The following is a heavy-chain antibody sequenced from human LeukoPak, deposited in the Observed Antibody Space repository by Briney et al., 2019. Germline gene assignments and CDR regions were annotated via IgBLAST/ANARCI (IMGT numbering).Heavy chain of an antibody. Sequence: SETLSLTCTVSGGSISSSSCYWGWIRQPPGKGLEWIGSIYYSGSTYYNPSLKSRVTISVDTSKNQFSLKLSSVTAADTAVYYCARVVVVVAARINWFDPWGQGTLVTVSS. V-gene: IGHV4-39*07. J-gene: IGHJ5*02. CDR2: IYYSGST. CDR3: ARVVVVVAARINWFDP. D-gene: IGHD2-15*01. CDR1: GGSISSSSCY.